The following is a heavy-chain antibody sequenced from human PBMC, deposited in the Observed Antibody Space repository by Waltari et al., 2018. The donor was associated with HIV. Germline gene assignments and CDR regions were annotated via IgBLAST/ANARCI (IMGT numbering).Heavy chain of an antibody. CDR2: IKPDGSET. D-gene: IGHD3-10*01. Sequence: EVLLVESGGGLVQPGGSLRLSCGTSGFILSSYWSSWVRQAPGQGLEWLANIKPDGSETYYVDSVKGRFTISRDNAKNSVYLQMDSLRVEDTALYFCARDTGSQYYYYGMDVWGQGTMVSVS. CDR1: GFILSSYW. V-gene: IGHV3-7*01. J-gene: IGHJ6*02. CDR3: ARDTGSQYYYYGMDV.